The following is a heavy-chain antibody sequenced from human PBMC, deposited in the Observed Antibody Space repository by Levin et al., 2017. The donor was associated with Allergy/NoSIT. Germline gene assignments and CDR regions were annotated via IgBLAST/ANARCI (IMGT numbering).Heavy chain of an antibody. Sequence: GESLKISCKASGYTFTGYYMHWVRQAPGQGLEWMGRIHPNSGDTIYAQKFQGRATISSDTSISTAYMELSRLTSDDTAVYYCARVKDVPAWGQGTLVTVSS. CDR2: IHPNSGDT. J-gene: IGHJ4*02. CDR3: ARVKDVPA. D-gene: IGHD2-2*01. V-gene: IGHV1-2*06. CDR1: GYTFTGYY.